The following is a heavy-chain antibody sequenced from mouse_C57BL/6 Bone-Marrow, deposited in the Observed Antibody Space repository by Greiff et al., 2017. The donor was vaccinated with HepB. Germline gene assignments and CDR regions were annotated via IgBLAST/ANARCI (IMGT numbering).Heavy chain of an antibody. V-gene: IGHV2-9-1*01. CDR2: IWTGGGT. CDR3: ARIYYGSSFLWYFDV. Sequence: QVQLKESGPGLVAPSQSLSITCTVSGFSLTSYAISWVRQPPGKGLEWLGVIWTGGGTNYNSALKSRLSISKDNSKSQIFLKMNSLQTDDTARYYCARIYYGSSFLWYFDVWGTGTTVTVSS. J-gene: IGHJ1*03. CDR1: GFSLTSYA. D-gene: IGHD1-1*01.